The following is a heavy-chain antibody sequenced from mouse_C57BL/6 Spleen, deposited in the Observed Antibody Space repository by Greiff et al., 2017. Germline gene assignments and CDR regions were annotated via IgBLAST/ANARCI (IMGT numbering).Heavy chain of an antibody. CDR2: IHPNSGST. Sequence: QVQLQQPGAELVKPGASVKLSCKASGYTFTSYWMHWVKQRPGQGLEWIGMIHPNSGSTNYNEKFKSKATLTVDKSSSTAYMQLSSLTSEDSAVYYCARGGLYDYDPAWFAYWGQGTLVTVSA. CDR3: ARGGLYDYDPAWFAY. J-gene: IGHJ3*01. V-gene: IGHV1-64*01. CDR1: GYTFTSYW. D-gene: IGHD2-4*01.